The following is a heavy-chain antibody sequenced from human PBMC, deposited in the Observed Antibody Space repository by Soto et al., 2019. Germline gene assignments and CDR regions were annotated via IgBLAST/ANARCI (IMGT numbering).Heavy chain of an antibody. CDR3: ARGGSSAWYNWFDP. Sequence: ESLYITCTVSVGSISSYYWSWIRQPPGKGLEWIGYIYYSGSTNYNPSLKSRVTISVDTSKNQFSLKLSSVTAADTAVYYCARGGSSAWYNWFDPWGQGTLVTVSS. D-gene: IGHD6-19*01. J-gene: IGHJ5*02. CDR1: VGSISSYY. V-gene: IGHV4-59*01. CDR2: IYYSGST.